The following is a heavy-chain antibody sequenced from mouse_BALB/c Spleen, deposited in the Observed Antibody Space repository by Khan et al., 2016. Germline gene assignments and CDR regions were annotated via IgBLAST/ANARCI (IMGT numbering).Heavy chain of an antibody. CDR2: NYPGDGYT. CDR1: GYTFTSYY. V-gene: IGHV1S56*01. CDR3: ARVYEAYSAWFAY. D-gene: IGHD2-3*01. J-gene: IGHJ3*01. Sequence: QVQLKQSGPELVKPGASVKMSCKASGYTFTSYYIHWVKQRPGQGLEWIGWNYPGDGYTKYNEKFKGKTTLTTDKSSTTAYMLLSSLTSEDSAIYFCARVYEAYSAWFAYWGQGTLVTVSA.